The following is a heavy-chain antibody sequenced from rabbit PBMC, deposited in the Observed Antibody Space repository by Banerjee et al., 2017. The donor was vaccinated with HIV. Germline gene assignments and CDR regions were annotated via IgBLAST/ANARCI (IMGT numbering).Heavy chain of an antibody. CDR3: ARTNVGDGAGRYFNL. CDR2: IVAGSSGTT. D-gene: IGHD2-1*01. J-gene: IGHJ4*01. Sequence: QEQLVESGGGLVQPEGSLTLTCKASGFTLSSSDYMCWVRQAPGKGLEWIGCIVAGSSGTTYYASWAKGRFTISKTSSTTVTLQMTSLTVADMATYFCARTNVGDGAGRYFNLWGQGTLVTVS. CDR1: GFTLSSSDY. V-gene: IGHV1S45*01.